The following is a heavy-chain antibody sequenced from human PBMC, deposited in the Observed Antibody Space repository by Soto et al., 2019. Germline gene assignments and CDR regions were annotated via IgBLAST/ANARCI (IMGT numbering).Heavy chain of an antibody. CDR3: VREGRGSFDF. Sequence: PGGSLRLSCAASGFIFTNYAMNWVRQAPGKGLEWVSVIGGRGNSAYYADSVQGRFTISRDNSKNTLSLQMSSLTADDTAIYYCVREGRGSFDFWGRGXMVTV. D-gene: IGHD5-12*01. V-gene: IGHV3-23*01. CDR2: IGGRGNSA. J-gene: IGHJ3*01. CDR1: GFIFTNYA.